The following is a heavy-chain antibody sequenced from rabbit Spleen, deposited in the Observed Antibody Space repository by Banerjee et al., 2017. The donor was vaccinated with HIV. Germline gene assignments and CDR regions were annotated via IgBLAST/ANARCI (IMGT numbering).Heavy chain of an antibody. CDR3: AWDTSSSFSSYGMDL. Sequence: QSLEESGGDLVKPGASLTLTCIASGVSFSVSSYMCWVRQAPGKGLEWIACIEAGSSGFTYFASWAKGRFTISKTSSTTVTLQMTSLTAADTATYFCAWDTSSSFSSYGMDLWGPGTLVTVS. CDR2: IEAGSSGFT. CDR1: GVSFSVSSY. J-gene: IGHJ6*01. D-gene: IGHD1-1*01. V-gene: IGHV1S40*01.